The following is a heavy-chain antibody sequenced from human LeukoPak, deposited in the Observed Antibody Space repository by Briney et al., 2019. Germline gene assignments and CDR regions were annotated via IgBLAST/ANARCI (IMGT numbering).Heavy chain of an antibody. D-gene: IGHD6-19*01. J-gene: IGHJ4*02. Sequence: ASVKVSCKASGYTFTSYGISWVRQAPGQGPEWMGWIFVYIGDTQYPQKFQGRATLTTVATTNTAYMELMSLTSDATAVDYYARQAGYSTGGYGGNYVDHWGQGTPVTVSA. CDR1: GYTFTSYG. CDR2: IFVYIGDT. CDR3: ARQAGYSTGGYGGNYVDH. V-gene: IGHV1-18*01.